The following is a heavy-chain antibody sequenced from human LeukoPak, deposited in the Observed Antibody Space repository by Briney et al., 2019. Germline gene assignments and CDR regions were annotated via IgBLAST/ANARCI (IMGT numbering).Heavy chain of an antibody. D-gene: IGHD6-19*01. J-gene: IGHJ4*02. Sequence: GGSLRLSCAASGFTFSSYAMHWVHQAPGKGLEWVAVISYDGSNKYYADSVKGRFTIPRDNSKNTLYLQMNSLRAEDTAVYYCARGGVAGVLGYWGQGTLVTVSS. CDR1: GFTFSSYA. CDR2: ISYDGSNK. CDR3: ARGGVAGVLGY. V-gene: IGHV3-30*04.